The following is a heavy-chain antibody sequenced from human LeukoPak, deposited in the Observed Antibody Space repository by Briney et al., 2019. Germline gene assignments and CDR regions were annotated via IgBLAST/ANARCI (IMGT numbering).Heavy chain of an antibody. CDR3: AKDRGLLFGEFHDY. CDR1: VFTFSSYA. D-gene: IGHD3-10*02. J-gene: IGHJ4*02. CDR2: ISGSGGST. V-gene: IGHV3-23*01. Sequence: PGGSLRLSCAASVFTFSSYAMSWVRQAPGKGLEWVSAISGSGGSTYYADSVKGRFTISRDNSKNTLYLQMNSLIAEDTAVYYCAKDRGLLFGEFHDYWGQGTLVTVSS.